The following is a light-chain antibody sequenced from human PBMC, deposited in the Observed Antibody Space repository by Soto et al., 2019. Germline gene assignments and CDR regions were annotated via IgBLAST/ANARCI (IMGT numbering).Light chain of an antibody. CDR2: SAS. J-gene: IGKJ1*01. CDR1: QSISTS. Sequence: DIQMTQSPSSLSASVGDRVTMTCRASQSISTSLNWYQLKPGKAPKLLLYSASSLQSGVPSSFSGSGSGTDFTLTISGLQPEDCATYYGQQSYSTPRTFGRGTKVDMK. V-gene: IGKV1-39*01. CDR3: QQSYSTPRT.